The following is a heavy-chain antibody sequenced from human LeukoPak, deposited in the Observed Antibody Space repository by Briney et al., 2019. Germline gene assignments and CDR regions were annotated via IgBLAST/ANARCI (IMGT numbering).Heavy chain of an antibody. CDR1: GYTLTELS. CDR3: ATDLESREAFDI. J-gene: IGHJ3*02. CDR2: FDPEDGET. Sequence: ASVKVSCKVSGYTLTELSMHWVRQAPGKGLEWMGGFDPEDGETIYAQKFQGRVTMTEDTSTDTAYMELSSLRSEDTAVYYCATDLESREAFDIWGQGTMVTVSS. V-gene: IGHV1-24*01.